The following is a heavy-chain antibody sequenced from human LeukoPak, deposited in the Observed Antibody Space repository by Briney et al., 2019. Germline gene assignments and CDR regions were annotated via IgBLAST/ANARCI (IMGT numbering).Heavy chain of an antibody. D-gene: IGHD5-12*01. CDR1: GFTFSSYW. V-gene: IGHV3-74*01. CDR2: INSDGSTT. CDR3: ARDWGYSGYGFSDY. J-gene: IGHJ4*02. Sequence: PGGSLRLSCAASGFTFSSYWMHWVRQAPGKGLVWVSRINSDGSTTSYADSVKGRFTISRDNAKNTLYLQMNSLRAEDTAVYYCARDWGYSGYGFSDYWGQGTLVTVSS.